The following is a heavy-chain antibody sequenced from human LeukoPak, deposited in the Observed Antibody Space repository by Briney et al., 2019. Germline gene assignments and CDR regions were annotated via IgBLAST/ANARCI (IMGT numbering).Heavy chain of an antibody. J-gene: IGHJ4*02. Sequence: GGSLRLSCAASKFTFSHYGMHWVRQAPGKGLEWEAVIWNDGSNQYYADSVKGRFTVSRDNSQNTLYLQMNSLRPEDTAVYYCTKVAQRGFDYSNSLERWGRGTLVTVSS. CDR3: TKVAQRGFDYSNSLER. CDR2: IWNDGSNQ. CDR1: KFTFSHYG. D-gene: IGHD4-11*01. V-gene: IGHV3-33*06.